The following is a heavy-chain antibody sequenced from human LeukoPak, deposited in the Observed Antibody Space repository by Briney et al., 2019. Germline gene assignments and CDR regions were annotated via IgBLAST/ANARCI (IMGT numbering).Heavy chain of an antibody. Sequence: ESPETSFKGSGYSFSSYWIAWVRQMPGKGLEWMGIIYPRDSRTTYSPSFQGQVTISVDKSISTAYLQWSSLKASDTAMYYCARHLSSIMSCPNYWGQGSLATVSS. CDR1: GYSFSSYW. D-gene: IGHD3-16*01. J-gene: IGHJ4*02. CDR2: IYPRDSRT. V-gene: IGHV5-51*01. CDR3: ARHLSSIMSCPNY.